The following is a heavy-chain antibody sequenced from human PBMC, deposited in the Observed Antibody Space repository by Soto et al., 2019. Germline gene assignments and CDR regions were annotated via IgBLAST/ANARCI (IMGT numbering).Heavy chain of an antibody. CDR1: GFTFSDYY. D-gene: IGHD6-13*01. CDR2: ISSSSTYI. Sequence: QVQLVESGGGLVKPGGSLRLSCAASGFTFSDYYMSWIRQAPGKGLEWISYISSSSTYINYADSVKGRITISRDNAKNSLYLQMSRLSAEDTAVYYCAREGPGSSRWYVDSWGQGTLVTVSS. J-gene: IGHJ4*02. V-gene: IGHV3-11*05. CDR3: AREGPGSSRWYVDS.